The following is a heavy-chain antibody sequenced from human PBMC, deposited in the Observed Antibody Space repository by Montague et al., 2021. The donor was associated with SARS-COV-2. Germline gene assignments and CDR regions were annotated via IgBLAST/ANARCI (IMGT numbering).Heavy chain of an antibody. CDR1: GGSFNCYY. CDR3: ARGQDVYAINWYLNY. V-gene: IGHV4-34*01. D-gene: IGHD2-8*01. Sequence: SETLSLTCSVSGGSFNCYYWSWIRQPPGKGLEWIGEINHRGSTNNNPSLKTRVTISIDTPKNQFSLKLSSVTAADTAVYYCARGQDVYAINWYLNYWGQGTLVTVSS. J-gene: IGHJ4*02. CDR2: INHRGST.